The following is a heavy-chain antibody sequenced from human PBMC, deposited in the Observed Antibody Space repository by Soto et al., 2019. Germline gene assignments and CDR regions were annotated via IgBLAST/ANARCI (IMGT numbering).Heavy chain of an antibody. V-gene: IGHV1-69*01. Sequence: EWMGGIIPIFGTANYAQKFQGRVTITADESTSTAYMELSSLRSEDTAVYYCARGHGSSSPFAATSYFDYWGQGTLVTVSS. J-gene: IGHJ4*02. D-gene: IGHD6-13*01. CDR2: IIPIFGTA. CDR3: ARGHGSSSPFAATSYFDY.